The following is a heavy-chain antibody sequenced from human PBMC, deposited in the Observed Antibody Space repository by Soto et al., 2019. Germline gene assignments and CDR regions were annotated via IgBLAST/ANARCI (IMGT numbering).Heavy chain of an antibody. D-gene: IGHD2-15*01. CDR1: GNTFTTYY. CDR3: TRRGYCSGGSCPLGFDY. J-gene: IGHJ4*02. V-gene: IGHV1-46*03. Sequence: ASVKVSCKASGNTFTTYYVHWVRQAPGQGLEWMGVLNPRDGATSYAQKFQGRVTMTRDTSTSTVYMEMSSLRSEDTAMYYCTRRGYCSGGSCPLGFDYWGLGALVTGSS. CDR2: LNPRDGAT.